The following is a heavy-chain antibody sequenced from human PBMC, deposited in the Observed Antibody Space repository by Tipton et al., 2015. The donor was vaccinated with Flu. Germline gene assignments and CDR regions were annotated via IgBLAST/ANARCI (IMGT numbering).Heavy chain of an antibody. CDR1: GFSFSNYE. V-gene: IGHV3-48*03. Sequence: SLRLSCEVSGFSFSNYEMHWVRQAPGKGPEWLSYISTSGATVYYAASLKGRYSASRDNANNLLYLQMSSLRAEDTAVYYCARGLKMVGSGWGRPIDIWGQGTTVTVSS. CDR3: ARGLKMVGSGWGRPIDI. J-gene: IGHJ3*02. CDR2: ISTSGATV. D-gene: IGHD3-16*01.